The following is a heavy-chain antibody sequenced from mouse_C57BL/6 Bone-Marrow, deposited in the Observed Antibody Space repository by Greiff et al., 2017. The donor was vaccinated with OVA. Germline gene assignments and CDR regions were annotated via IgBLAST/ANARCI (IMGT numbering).Heavy chain of an antibody. D-gene: IGHD1-1*01. V-gene: IGHV1-52*01. CDR2: IDPSDRET. Sequence: VQLQQPGAELVRPGSSVKLSCKASGYTFTSYWLHWVKQRPIQGLEWIGNIDPSDRETHYNHKFKDKATLTVDNSSSTADKNLSSLTSEDAADDYCGRSRDYCGSSDYWGKGTTLTVSS. CDR3: GRSRDYCGSSDY. CDR1: GYTFTSYW. J-gene: IGHJ2*01.